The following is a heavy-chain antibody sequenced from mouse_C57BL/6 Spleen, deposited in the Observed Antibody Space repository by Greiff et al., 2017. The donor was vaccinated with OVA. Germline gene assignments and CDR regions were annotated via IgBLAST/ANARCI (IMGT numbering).Heavy chain of an antibody. J-gene: IGHJ1*03. CDR2: INPSTGGT. Sequence: VQLQQSGPELVKPGASVKISCKASGYSFTGYYMNWVKQSPEKSLEWIGEINPSTGGTTYNQKFKAKATLTVDKSSSTAYMQLKSLTSEDSAVYYCARSADYYGSSDWYSDVWGTGTTVTVSS. V-gene: IGHV1-42*01. CDR3: ARSADYYGSSDWYSDV. CDR1: GYSFTGYY. D-gene: IGHD1-1*01.